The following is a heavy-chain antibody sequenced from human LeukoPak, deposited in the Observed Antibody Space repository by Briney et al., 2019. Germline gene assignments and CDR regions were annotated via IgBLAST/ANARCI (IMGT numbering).Heavy chain of an antibody. J-gene: IGHJ4*02. CDR3: AGLVVATATIDY. D-gene: IGHD2-21*02. CDR1: GGSISSSNYY. V-gene: IGHV4-39*01. CDR2: IFYSGSA. Sequence: VKPSETLSLTCTVSGGSISSSNYYWGWIRQPPGKGLEWIGNIFYSGSAYYNPSLKSRVTISVDTSKKQFSLKLSSVTAADTAVYYCAGLVVATATIDYWGQGTLVTVPS.